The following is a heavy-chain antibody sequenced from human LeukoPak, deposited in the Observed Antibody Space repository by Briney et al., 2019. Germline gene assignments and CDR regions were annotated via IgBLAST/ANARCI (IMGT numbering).Heavy chain of an antibody. CDR2: INSRGSSM. Sequence: TGGSLRLSCAASRFNIGDYFMTWIRQAPGRGLEWISYINSRGSSMYYAVSVKGRFIISRDNTENSLFLQMSSLRAEDTAVYYCVRESNYAFDIWGQGTMVTVSS. CDR3: VRESNYAFDI. V-gene: IGHV3-11*04. CDR1: RFNIGDYF. J-gene: IGHJ3*02.